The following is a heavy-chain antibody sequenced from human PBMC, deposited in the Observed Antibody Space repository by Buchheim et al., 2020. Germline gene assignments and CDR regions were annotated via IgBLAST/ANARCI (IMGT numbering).Heavy chain of an antibody. CDR3: ARAYGSGSYRIGWFDP. D-gene: IGHD3-10*01. V-gene: IGHV4-39*07. J-gene: IGHJ5*02. CDR2: IYYSGST. CDR1: GGSISSSSYY. Sequence: QLQLQESGPGLVKPSETLSPTCTVSGGSISSSSYYWGWIRQPPGKGLEWIGSIYYSGSTYYNPSLKSRVTISVDTSKNQFSLKLSSVTAADTAVYYCARAYGSGSYRIGWFDPWGQGTL.